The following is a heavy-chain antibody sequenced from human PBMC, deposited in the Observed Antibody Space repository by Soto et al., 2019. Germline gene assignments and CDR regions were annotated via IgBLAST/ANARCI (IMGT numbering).Heavy chain of an antibody. CDR2: ISSNGGST. CDR3: VKQDGYSYAFDI. D-gene: IGHD5-18*01. J-gene: IGHJ3*02. CDR1: GFTFSSYA. V-gene: IGHV3-64D*06. Sequence: EVQLVESGGGLVQPGGSLRLSCSASGFTFSSYAMHWVRQAPGKGLEYVSAISSNGGSTYYADSVKGRFTISRDNSNNTLYLQMSSLRAEDTAVYYCVKQDGYSYAFDIWGQGTMVSVSS.